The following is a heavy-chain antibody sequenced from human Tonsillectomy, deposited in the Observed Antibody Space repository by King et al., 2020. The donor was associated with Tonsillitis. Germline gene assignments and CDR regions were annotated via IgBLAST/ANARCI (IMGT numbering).Heavy chain of an antibody. J-gene: IGHJ5*02. CDR1: GYSYTSYW. D-gene: IGHD3-16*02. CDR2: INPSDSYT. V-gene: IGHV5-10-1*01. Sequence: QLVQSGAEVKKPGESLRISCKGSGYSYTSYWIIWVRQMPGKGLEWMGRINPSDSYTEYSPSFQGHVTISVDKSISTAYLQWSSLKASDTAMYYCARIVMITFGGVIVGNWFDTWGQGTLVTVSS. CDR3: ARIVMITFGGVIVGNWFDT.